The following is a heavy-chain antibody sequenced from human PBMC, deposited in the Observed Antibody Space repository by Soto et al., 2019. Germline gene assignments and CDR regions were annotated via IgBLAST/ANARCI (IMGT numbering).Heavy chain of an antibody. D-gene: IGHD3-10*01. Sequence: QVQLVESGGGVVQPGRSLRLSCAASGFTFSSYAMHWVRQAPGKGLEWVAVISYDGSNKYYADSVKGRFTISRDNSKNTLYLQMNSLRAEDTAVYYCARSILLWFGHPLSMDVWGQGTTVTVSS. CDR1: GFTFSSYA. V-gene: IGHV3-30-3*01. CDR3: ARSILLWFGHPLSMDV. J-gene: IGHJ6*02. CDR2: ISYDGSNK.